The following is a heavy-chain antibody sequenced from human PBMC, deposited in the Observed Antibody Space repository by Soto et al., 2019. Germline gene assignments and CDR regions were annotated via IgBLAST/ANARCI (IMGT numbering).Heavy chain of an antibody. CDR1: SGPTSSHN. J-gene: IGHJ6*02. CDR2: VYSTGGT. Sequence: QVQLQQSGPGLVKPSETLSLTCSVSSGPTSSHNWGWIRQTPGRGLEWIGYVYSTGGTSYNPSLNSRVTIAADTSTNHISLTLTYVTAADTAVYYCVRQGIGNLHGLVEVGGQGTTVRVSS. CDR3: VRQGIGNLHGLVEV. V-gene: IGHV4-59*08. D-gene: IGHD1-1*01.